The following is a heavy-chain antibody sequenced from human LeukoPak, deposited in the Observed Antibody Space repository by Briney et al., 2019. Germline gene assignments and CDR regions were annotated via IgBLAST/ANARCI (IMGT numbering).Heavy chain of an antibody. CDR1: GGTFSSYA. CDR3: ARGMISREFDY. Sequence: GASVTVSCTASGGTFSSYAISWVRQAPGQGLEWMGGIIPIFGTANYAQKFQGRVTITADESTSTAYMELSSLRSEDTAVYYCARGMISREFDYWGQGTLVTVSS. J-gene: IGHJ4*02. D-gene: IGHD3-22*01. CDR2: IIPIFGTA. V-gene: IGHV1-69*13.